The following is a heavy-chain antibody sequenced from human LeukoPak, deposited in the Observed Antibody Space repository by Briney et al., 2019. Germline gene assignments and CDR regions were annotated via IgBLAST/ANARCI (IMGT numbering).Heavy chain of an antibody. Sequence: PGGSLRLSCAASGFTFSDYWMHWVRQAPGKGLEWVSTISGGGGSTYYADSVKGRFTISRDNSKNTLYLQMNSLRAEDTAVYYCAKATYCGGDCFYWYFDLWGRGTLVTVSS. V-gene: IGHV3-23*01. D-gene: IGHD2-21*02. CDR1: GFTFSDYW. CDR3: AKATYCGGDCFYWYFDL. J-gene: IGHJ2*01. CDR2: ISGGGGST.